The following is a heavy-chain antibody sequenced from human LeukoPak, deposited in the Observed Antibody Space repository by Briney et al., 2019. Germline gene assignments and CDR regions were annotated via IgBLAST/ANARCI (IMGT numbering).Heavy chain of an antibody. J-gene: IGHJ4*02. V-gene: IGHV1-69*02. D-gene: IGHD3-22*01. CDR3: ARGPDSSGYL. Sequence: ASVKVSCKASGYTFTGYYMHWVRQAPGQGLEWMGRIIPILGIANYAQKFQGRVTITADKSTSTAYMELSSLRSEDTAVYYCARGPDSSGYLWGQGTLVTVSS. CDR2: IIPILGIA. CDR1: GYTFTGYY.